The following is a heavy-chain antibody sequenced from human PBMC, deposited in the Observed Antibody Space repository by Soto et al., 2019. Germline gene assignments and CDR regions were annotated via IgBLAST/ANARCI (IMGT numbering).Heavy chain of an antibody. V-gene: IGHV4-4*07. D-gene: IGHD5-18*01. J-gene: IGHJ4*02. CDR1: GGSISSYY. CDR2: IYSNGST. CDR3: ARGYSYGILDY. Sequence: PSETLSLTCTVFGGSISSYYWSWVRQPAGKGLEWIGRIYSNGSTNYSPSLKSRVTMSVDTSKNQFSLKVNSVTAADTAVYYCARGYSYGILDYWGQGTLVTVFS.